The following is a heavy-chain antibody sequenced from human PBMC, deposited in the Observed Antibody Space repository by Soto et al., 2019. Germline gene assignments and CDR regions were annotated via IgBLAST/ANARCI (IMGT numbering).Heavy chain of an antibody. D-gene: IGHD3-3*01. J-gene: IGHJ6*02. V-gene: IGHV4-4*07. CDR1: GGSISSYY. CDR2: IYTSGST. Sequence: SETLSLTCTVSGGSISSYYWSWIRQPAGKGLEWIGRIYTSGSTNYNPSLKGRVTMSVDTSKNQFSLKLSSVTAADTAVYYCARGTVLRFLDSYGMDVWGQGTTVTVSS. CDR3: ARGTVLRFLDSYGMDV.